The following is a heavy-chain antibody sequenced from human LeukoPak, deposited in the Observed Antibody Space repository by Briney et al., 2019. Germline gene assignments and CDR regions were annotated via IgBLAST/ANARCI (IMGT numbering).Heavy chain of an antibody. CDR3: AREGSGSFVDAFDI. D-gene: IGHD1-26*01. Sequence: GGSLRLSCAASGFTFSDYYMTWIRQAPGKGLEWVSYISSSGTTIYYADSVKGRFTISRDNAKNSLYLQMNSLRAEDTAVYYCAREGSGSFVDAFDIWGQGTVVTVSS. J-gene: IGHJ3*02. CDR1: GFTFSDYY. V-gene: IGHV3-11*04. CDR2: ISSSGTTI.